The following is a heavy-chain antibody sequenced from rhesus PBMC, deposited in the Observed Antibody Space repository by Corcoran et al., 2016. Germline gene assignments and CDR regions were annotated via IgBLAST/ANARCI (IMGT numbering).Heavy chain of an antibody. CDR2: ISIGGST. J-gene: IGHJ2*01. CDR1: EFTFSSYY. Sequence: VEQLVESGGGLVQPGASLRLSCAASEFTFSSYYMHWVRQAQGKSLEWVSAISIGGSTYYPDSVKGRFTISRDNAKNSLYLQMNSLRAEDTAVYYCAREGTVGGFFDLWGPGTPITISS. D-gene: IGHD3-9*01. V-gene: IGHV3-132*01. CDR3: AREGTVGGFFDL.